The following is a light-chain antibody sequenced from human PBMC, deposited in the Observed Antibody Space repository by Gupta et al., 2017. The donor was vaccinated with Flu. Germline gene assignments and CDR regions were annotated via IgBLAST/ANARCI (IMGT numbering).Light chain of an antibody. Sequence: QFVLTQPPPASGTPGQRLTISCSGSSSNIGSNSLNWYQRLPRTAPRLLMYRGNRRPSGVPDRFSGSKSGTSAALAISGRQPGDEADYYCAALDDSLNGPVFGGGTKVTVL. V-gene: IGLV1-44*01. CDR3: AALDDSLNGPV. J-gene: IGLJ3*02. CDR2: RGN. CDR1: SSNIGSNS.